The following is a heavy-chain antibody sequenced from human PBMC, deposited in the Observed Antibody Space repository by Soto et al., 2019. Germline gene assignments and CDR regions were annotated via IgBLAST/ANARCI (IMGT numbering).Heavy chain of an antibody. Sequence: QVQLQQWGAGLLKPSETLSLTCAVYGVSFSGYYWTWIRQSPGEGLEWIGEINHSGSTNYNLSLESRVTISVDTSKNQFSLNLSSVTAADTAVYYCARYGGNLGSYGMDVWGQGTTVTVSS. CDR2: INHSGST. J-gene: IGHJ6*02. CDR1: GVSFSGYY. D-gene: IGHD2-21*02. V-gene: IGHV4-34*01. CDR3: ARYGGNLGSYGMDV.